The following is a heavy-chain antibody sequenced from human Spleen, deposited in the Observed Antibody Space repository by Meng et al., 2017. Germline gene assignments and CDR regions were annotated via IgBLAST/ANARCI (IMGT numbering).Heavy chain of an antibody. CDR1: GFSFSSFD. CDR3: ARDLRLSEPRSADY. D-gene: IGHD2-2*01. V-gene: IGHV3-23*01. Sequence: GESLKISCSASGFSFSSFDMSWVRQAPGKGLDWVSAISGSGGSMYYADSVKGRFTISRDNSKNTLYLQMNSLRAEDTAVYYCARDLRLSEPRSADYWGQGTLVTVSS. CDR2: ISGSGGSM. J-gene: IGHJ4*02.